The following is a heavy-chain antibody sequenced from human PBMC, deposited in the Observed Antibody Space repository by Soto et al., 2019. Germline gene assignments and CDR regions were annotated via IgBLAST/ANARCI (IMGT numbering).Heavy chain of an antibody. CDR3: AKDHLPTTVTTVGY. D-gene: IGHD4-17*01. V-gene: IGHV3-30*18. CDR1: GFTFSNYG. CDR2: ISYHGSDK. J-gene: IGHJ4*02. Sequence: QVQLVESGGGVVQPGRSLRLSCAASGFTFSNYGMHWVRQAPGKGLEWVAVISYHGSDKYYADSVKGRFTICRDNSKNTLYLQMDSLRAEDTAVYYCAKDHLPTTVTTVGYWGQGTLVTVSS.